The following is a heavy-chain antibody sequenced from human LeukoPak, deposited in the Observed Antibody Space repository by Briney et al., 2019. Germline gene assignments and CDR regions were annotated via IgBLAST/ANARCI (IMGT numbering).Heavy chain of an antibody. CDR1: GGSFSGYY. CDR3: ARNAIVYRSSWYDIGY. Sequence: PSETLYLTCAVYGGSFSGYYWSWIRQPPGKGLEWIGYIYYSGSTNYNPSLKSRVTISVDTSKNQFSLKLSSVTAADTAVYYCARNAIVYRSSWYDIGYWGQGTLVTVSS. CDR2: IYYSGST. V-gene: IGHV4-59*08. J-gene: IGHJ4*02. D-gene: IGHD6-13*01.